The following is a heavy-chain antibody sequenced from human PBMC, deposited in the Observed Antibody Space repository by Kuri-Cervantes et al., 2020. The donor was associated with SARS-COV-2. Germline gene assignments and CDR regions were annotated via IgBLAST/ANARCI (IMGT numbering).Heavy chain of an antibody. CDR1: GFTFDNYA. V-gene: IGHV3-23*01. D-gene: IGHD1-26*01. J-gene: IGHJ4*02. Sequence: GESLKISCAASGFTFDNYAMTWFRQAPGKGLEWVSAISGSGTSTYYADSVKGRFTISRDNSKNTLYLQMNSLRAEDTALYYCAKGRPGSYQGYYFDYWGQGTLVTVSS. CDR2: ISGSGTST. CDR3: AKGRPGSYQGYYFDY.